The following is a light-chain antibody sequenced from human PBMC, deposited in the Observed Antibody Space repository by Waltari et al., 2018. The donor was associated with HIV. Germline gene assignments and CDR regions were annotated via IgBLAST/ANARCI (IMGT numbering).Light chain of an antibody. J-gene: IGLJ2*01. CDR3: ATWDDSLSVVV. CDR1: SSNIGSNY. V-gene: IGLV1-47*01. Sequence: QSVLTQPPSASGTPGQRVTISCSGSSSNIGSNYVYWYQQLPGTAPKLLIYRNKQRPSGVPDRFSGSKSGTSASLASSGLRSEDEADYYCATWDDSLSVVVFGGGTKLTVL. CDR2: RNK.